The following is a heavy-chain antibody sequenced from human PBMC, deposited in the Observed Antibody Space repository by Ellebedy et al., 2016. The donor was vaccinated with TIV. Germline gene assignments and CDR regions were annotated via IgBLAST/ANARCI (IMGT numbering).Heavy chain of an antibody. V-gene: IGHV1-3*01. CDR3: ARQLVVVNYYGMDV. CDR2: INAGNGNT. D-gene: IGHD2-2*01. J-gene: IGHJ6*02. CDR1: GYTFTSYA. Sequence: ASVKVSXXASGYTFTSYAMHWVRQAPGQRLEWMGWINAGNGNTKYSQKFQGRVTITRDTSASTAYMELSSLRSEDTAVYYCARQLVVVNYYGMDVWGQGTTVTVSS.